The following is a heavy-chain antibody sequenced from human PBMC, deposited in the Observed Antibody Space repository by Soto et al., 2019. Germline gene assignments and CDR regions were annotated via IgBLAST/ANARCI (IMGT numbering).Heavy chain of an antibody. CDR1: GYTFTAYF. D-gene: IGHD3-10*01. CDR3: VVILSPTPE. V-gene: IGHV1-2*06. J-gene: IGHJ4*02. CDR2: INPNNGGT. Sequence: ASVRVSCKASGYTFTAYFIHWVRQAPGRGREWVGRINPNNGGTDYSQKFEGGVTITRNTPISTPYMQLSRLTSHDTAAYYCVVILSPTPEWGRGTLVPVSS.